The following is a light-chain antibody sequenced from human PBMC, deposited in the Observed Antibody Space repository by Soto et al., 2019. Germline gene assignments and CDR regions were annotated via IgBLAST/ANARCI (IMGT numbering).Light chain of an antibody. CDR3: QHRSEWPVS. J-gene: IGKJ5*01. Sequence: EIVLTQSPATLSLSPGERATLFCRASQSVSRYLAWYQQRPGQAPRLLIPDASNRSAGVPARFSGSGSGTDFTLTISSLEPEDFAVYYCQHRSEWPVSFGQGTRLEI. CDR1: QSVSRY. CDR2: DAS. V-gene: IGKV3-11*01.